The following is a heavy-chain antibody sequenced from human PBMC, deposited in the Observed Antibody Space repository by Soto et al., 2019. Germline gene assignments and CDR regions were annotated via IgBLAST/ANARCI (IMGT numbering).Heavy chain of an antibody. CDR2: ISYDGSNK. D-gene: IGHD1-7*01. J-gene: IGHJ5*02. CDR3: ARDYMKVVVGTRENWNYYNWFDP. Sequence: PGGSLRLSCAASGFTFSSYAMHWVRQAPGKGLEWVAVISYDGSNKYYADSVKGRFTISRDNSKNTLYLQMNSLRAEDTAVYYCARDYMKVVVGTRENWNYYNWFDPWGQGTLVTVSS. CDR1: GFTFSSYA. V-gene: IGHV3-30-3*01.